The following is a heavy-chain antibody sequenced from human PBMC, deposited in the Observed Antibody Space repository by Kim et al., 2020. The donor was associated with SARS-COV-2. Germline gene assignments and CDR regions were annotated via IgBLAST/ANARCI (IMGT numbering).Heavy chain of an antibody. CDR3: ARGAAEAAAPRAAQFPFDY. CDR2: INHSGST. V-gene: IGHV4-34*01. J-gene: IGHJ4*02. CDR1: GGSFSGYY. D-gene: IGHD6-13*01. Sequence: SETLSLTCAVYGGSFSGYYWSWIRQPPGKGLEWIGEINHSGSTNYNPSLKSRVTISVDTSKNQFSLKLSSVTAADTAVYYCARGAAEAAAPRAAQFPFDYWGQGTLVTVSS.